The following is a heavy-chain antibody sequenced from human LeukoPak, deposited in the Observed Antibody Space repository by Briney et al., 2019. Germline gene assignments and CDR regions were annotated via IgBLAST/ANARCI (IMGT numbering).Heavy chain of an antibody. Sequence: GGSLRPSCAAPAFYVNTNYMNWFRQAPGKGLEWCSVIYSGGTTYYADSVTGRFTSSRDNSKNTVYLQMNSLRVEDTAVYYCARAGGYTYGRELDPWGQGTLVTVSS. CDR3: ARAGGYTYGRELDP. J-gene: IGHJ5*02. D-gene: IGHD5-18*01. CDR2: IYSGGTT. V-gene: IGHV3-53*01. CDR1: AFYVNTNY.